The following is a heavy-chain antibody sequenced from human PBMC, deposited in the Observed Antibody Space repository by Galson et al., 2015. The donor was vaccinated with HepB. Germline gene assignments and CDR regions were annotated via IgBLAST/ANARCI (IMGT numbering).Heavy chain of an antibody. J-gene: IGHJ4*02. CDR3: ARAKYLYSTFDY. D-gene: IGHD5-18*01. Sequence: SVKVSCKASGYTFTGYYMHWVRQAPGQGLEWTGWINPNSGGTNYAQKFQDWVTMTRDTSISTAYMELSRLRSDDTAVYFCARAKYLYSTFDYWGQGALVTVSS. V-gene: IGHV1-2*04. CDR2: INPNSGGT. CDR1: GYTFTGYY.